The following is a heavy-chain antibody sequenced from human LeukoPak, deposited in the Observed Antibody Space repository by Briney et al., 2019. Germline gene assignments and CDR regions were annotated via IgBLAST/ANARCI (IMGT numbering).Heavy chain of an antibody. J-gene: IGHJ4*02. V-gene: IGHV1-8*03. D-gene: IGHD2-8*01. CDR2: VNPKTGNT. CDR3: ARGLPLGYCTYGVCYPPKHFDF. CDR1: GYTFTSYD. Sequence: ASVKVSCKASGYTFTSYDINWVRQAPGQGLEWMGWVNPKTGNTGYKQKFQARVTITSDTSITTAYMELSSLTSDDTAVYFCARGLPLGYCTYGVCYPPKHFDFWGQGTLVTVSS.